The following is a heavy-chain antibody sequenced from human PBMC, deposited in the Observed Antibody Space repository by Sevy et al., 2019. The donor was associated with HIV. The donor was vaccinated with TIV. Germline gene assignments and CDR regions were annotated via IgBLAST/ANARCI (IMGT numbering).Heavy chain of an antibody. Sequence: GGSLRLSCAASGFTFSASGMNWVRQAPGKGLEWVSSISSSNYIYYADSVKGRFTISRDNAKDSLYLQINSVRAEDTAVYYCARDLSPDYYYYYGMDVWGQGTTVTVSS. CDR3: ARDLSPDYYYYYGMDV. CDR1: GFTFSASG. J-gene: IGHJ6*02. V-gene: IGHV3-21*01. CDR2: ISSSNYI. D-gene: IGHD2-2*01.